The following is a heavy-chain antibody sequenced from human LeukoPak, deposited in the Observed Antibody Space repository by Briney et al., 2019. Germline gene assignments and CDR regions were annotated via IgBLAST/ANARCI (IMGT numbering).Heavy chain of an antibody. D-gene: IGHD1-26*01. Sequence: GASVKVSCKASGYKFTDDYMHWVRQAPGQGLEFMGWINPDSGFTSYAQKFQGRVTMTRDTSISTAYMELSRLRSDDTAVYYCARESGSYYSWFDPWGQGTLVTVSS. J-gene: IGHJ5*02. CDR1: GYKFTDDY. CDR2: INPDSGFT. V-gene: IGHV1-2*02. CDR3: ARESGSYYSWFDP.